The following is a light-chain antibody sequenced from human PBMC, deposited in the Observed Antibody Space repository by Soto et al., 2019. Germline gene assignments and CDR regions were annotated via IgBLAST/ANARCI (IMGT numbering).Light chain of an antibody. J-gene: IGKJ2*01. CDR2: AAS. V-gene: IGKV1-39*01. CDR3: QQSYSDPLT. Sequence: DIQMTQSPSSLSASVGDRVTITCRASQNIRTYLNWYQQRPGKAPTFLIYAASSLQDGVPSGFSGSESGTDFTLTISSLQPEDSATYYCQQSYSDPLTFGQGTKLEIK. CDR1: QNIRTY.